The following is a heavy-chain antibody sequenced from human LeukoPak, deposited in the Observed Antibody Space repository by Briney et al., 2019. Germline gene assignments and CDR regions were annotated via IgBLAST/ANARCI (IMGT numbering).Heavy chain of an antibody. Sequence: GGSLRLSCAASGFTFSSYSMNWVRQAPGKGLEWVSYISSHSSTIYYADSVKGRFTISRDNARNSLFLQMNSLRAEDTAVYYCARDSSAGWLLYYYYYYYMDVWGKGTTVTVSS. CDR2: ISSHSSTI. V-gene: IGHV3-48*01. J-gene: IGHJ6*03. CDR1: GFTFSSYS. D-gene: IGHD3-3*01. CDR3: ARDSSAGWLLYYYYYYYMDV.